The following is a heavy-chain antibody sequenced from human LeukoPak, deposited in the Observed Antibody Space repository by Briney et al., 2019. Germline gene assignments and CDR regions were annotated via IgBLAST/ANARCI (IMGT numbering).Heavy chain of an antibody. CDR3: ARHPFATPFDY. Sequence: SETLSLTCAVYGGSFSGYYWSWIRQPPGKGLEWIGEINHSGSTNYNSSLKSRVTMSLDTSKSQFSLRLSSVTAADTAVYFCARHPFATPFDYWGPGTLVTVSS. CDR1: GGSFSGYY. D-gene: IGHD2-15*01. CDR2: INHSGST. J-gene: IGHJ4*02. V-gene: IGHV4-34*01.